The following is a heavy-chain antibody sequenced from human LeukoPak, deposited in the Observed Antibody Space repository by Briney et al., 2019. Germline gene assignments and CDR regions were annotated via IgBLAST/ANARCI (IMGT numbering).Heavy chain of an antibody. D-gene: IGHD3-10*01. CDR2: ISYDGSNK. Sequence: GGSLRLSCAASGFTFSSYGMHWVRQAPGKGLEWVAVISYDGSNKYYADSVKGRFTISRDNSKNTLYLQMNSLRAEDTAVYYCAKDLLLWFGELSVWGQGTLVTVSS. J-gene: IGHJ4*02. V-gene: IGHV3-30*18. CDR1: GFTFSSYG. CDR3: AKDLLLWFGELSV.